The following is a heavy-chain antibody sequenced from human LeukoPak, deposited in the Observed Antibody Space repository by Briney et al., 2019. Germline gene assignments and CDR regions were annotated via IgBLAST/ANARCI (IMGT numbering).Heavy chain of an antibody. J-gene: IGHJ4*02. Sequence: SETLSLTCTVSGGSVRSYYWTWTRQPPGKELEWLGYIYYTGTTNYNPSLKSRLTISVDTSKDHFSLKLSSVTAADTAVYYCAREVTGTSGFFDYWGQGALVTVSS. CDR2: IYYTGTT. CDR1: GGSVRSYY. CDR3: AREVTGTSGFFDY. V-gene: IGHV4-59*02. D-gene: IGHD6-19*01.